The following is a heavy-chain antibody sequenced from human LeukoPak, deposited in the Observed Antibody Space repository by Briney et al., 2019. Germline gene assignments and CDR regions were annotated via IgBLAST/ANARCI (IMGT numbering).Heavy chain of an antibody. V-gene: IGHV5-10-1*01. CDR2: IVHSDSYI. D-gene: IGHD3-10*01. CDR3: ARHKSDYYGAGSYYNVGSWFDR. Sequence: GVSLQISSQGSGYSFTSYWISWVRPMPGKGLEWMGRIVHSDSYIKYSPSFQGNVTFPAAKSIRTAYLLWRCMTASVTAMFYCARHKSDYYGAGSYYNVGSWFDRWGQGTLVTVSS. CDR1: GYSFTSYW. J-gene: IGHJ5*02.